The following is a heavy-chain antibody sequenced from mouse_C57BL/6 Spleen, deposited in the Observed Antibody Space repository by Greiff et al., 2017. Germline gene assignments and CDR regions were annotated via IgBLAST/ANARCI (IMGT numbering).Heavy chain of an antibody. CDR1: GYTFTSYW. D-gene: IGHD1-1*01. V-gene: IGHV1-61*01. CDR2: IYPSDSET. CDR3: ARGLLRWGYFDV. Sequence: QVQLQQPGAELVRPGSSVKLSCKASGYTFTSYWMDWVKQRPGQGLEWIGNIYPSDSETHYNQKFKDKATLTVDKSSSTAYMQLSSLTSEDSAVYYCARGLLRWGYFDVWGTGTTVTVSS. J-gene: IGHJ1*03.